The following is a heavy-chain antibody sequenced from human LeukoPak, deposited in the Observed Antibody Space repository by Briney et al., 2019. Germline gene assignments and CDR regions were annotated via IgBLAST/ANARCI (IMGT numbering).Heavy chain of an antibody. V-gene: IGHV3-15*01. Sequence: PGGSLRLSCAASGFTFSNAWMSWVRQAPGKGQEWVGRIKSKTDGGTTDYAAPVKGRFTISRDDSKNTLYLQMNSLKTEDTAVYYCTTRLYDILTGYYLFDYWGQGTLVTVSS. CDR1: GFTFSNAW. CDR2: IKSKTDGGTT. J-gene: IGHJ4*02. D-gene: IGHD3-9*01. CDR3: TTRLYDILTGYYLFDY.